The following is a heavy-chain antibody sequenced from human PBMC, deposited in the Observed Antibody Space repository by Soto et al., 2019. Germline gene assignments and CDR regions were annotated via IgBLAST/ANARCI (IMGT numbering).Heavy chain of an antibody. CDR2: IRSKANSYAT. J-gene: IGHJ6*02. Sequence: GGSLRLSCAASGFTFSGSAMHWVRQASGKGLEWVGRIRSKANSYATAYAASVKGRFTISRDDSKNTAYLQMNSLKTEDTAVYYCTRLEVGSYGSSDSYYYYGMDVWGQGTTVTVSS. CDR1: GFTFSGSA. CDR3: TRLEVGSYGSSDSYYYYGMDV. D-gene: IGHD3-10*01. V-gene: IGHV3-73*01.